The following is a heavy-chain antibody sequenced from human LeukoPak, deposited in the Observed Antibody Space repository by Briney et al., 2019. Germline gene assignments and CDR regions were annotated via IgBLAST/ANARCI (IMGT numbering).Heavy chain of an antibody. J-gene: IGHJ4*02. CDR1: GFTVSSNY. D-gene: IGHD3-16*01. V-gene: IGHV3-11*04. Sequence: RPGGSLRLSCAASGFTVSSNYMTWVRQAPGKGLEWVSYITSSGSTIYYADSVKGRFTISRDNAKNSLYLQMNSLRAEDTAVYYCARDFGGALDYWGQGTLVTVSS. CDR2: ITSSGSTI. CDR3: ARDFGGALDY.